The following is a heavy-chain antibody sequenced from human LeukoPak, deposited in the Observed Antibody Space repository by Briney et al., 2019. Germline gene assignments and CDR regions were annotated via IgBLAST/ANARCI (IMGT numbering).Heavy chain of an antibody. Sequence: GGSLTLSCAASGFTFSSYGMHWVRQAPGKGLEWVAVIWYDGSNKYYADSVKGRFTISRDNSKNTLYLQMNSLRAEDTAVYYCAKEPQQLVRGYYFDYWGQGTLVTVSS. V-gene: IGHV3-33*06. CDR1: GFTFSSYG. J-gene: IGHJ4*02. CDR2: IWYDGSNK. D-gene: IGHD6-13*01. CDR3: AKEPQQLVRGYYFDY.